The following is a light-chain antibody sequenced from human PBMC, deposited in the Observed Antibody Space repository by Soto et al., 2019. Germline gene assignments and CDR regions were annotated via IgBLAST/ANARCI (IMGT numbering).Light chain of an antibody. Sequence: QSALTQPASVSGSPGQSITISCTGTSSDVGGYNYVSWYQQHPGKAPKLRIYDVSNRPSGVSNRFSGSKSGNTASLTISGLQAEDEADYSCSSYTSSSTRVFGTGTKVTVL. J-gene: IGLJ1*01. CDR1: SSDVGGYNY. CDR3: SSYTSSSTRV. CDR2: DVS. V-gene: IGLV2-14*01.